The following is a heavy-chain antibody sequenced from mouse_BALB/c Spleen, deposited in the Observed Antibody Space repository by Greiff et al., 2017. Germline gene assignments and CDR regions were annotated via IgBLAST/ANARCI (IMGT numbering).Heavy chain of an antibody. CDR3: ARWGLGRAWFAY. V-gene: IGHV1-9*01. Sequence: VLLQQSGAELMKPGASVKISCKATGYTFSSYWIEWVKQRPGHGLEWIGEILPGSGSTNYNEKFKGKATFTADTSSNTAYMQLSSLTSEDSAVYYCARWGLGRAWFAYWGQGTLVTVSA. J-gene: IGHJ3*01. CDR2: ILPGSGST. D-gene: IGHD4-1*01. CDR1: GYTFSSYW.